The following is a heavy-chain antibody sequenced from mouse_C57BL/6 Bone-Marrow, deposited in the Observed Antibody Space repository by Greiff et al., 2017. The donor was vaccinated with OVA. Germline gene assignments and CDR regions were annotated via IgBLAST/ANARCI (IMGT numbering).Heavy chain of an antibody. J-gene: IGHJ1*03. Sequence: QVQLQQPGAELVRPGTSVKLSCKASGYTFTSYWMHWVKQRPGQGLEWIGVIDPSDSYTNYNQKFKGKATLTVDTSSSTAYMQRSSLTSEDSAVYYCARLRYGYNWYFDVWGTGTTVTVSS. V-gene: IGHV1-59*01. CDR2: IDPSDSYT. CDR1: GYTFTSYW. CDR3: ARLRYGYNWYFDV. D-gene: IGHD2-2*01.